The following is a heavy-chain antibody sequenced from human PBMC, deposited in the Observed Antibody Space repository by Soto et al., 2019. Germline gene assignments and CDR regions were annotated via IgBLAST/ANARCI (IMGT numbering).Heavy chain of an antibody. V-gene: IGHV3-33*06. CDR1: GFTFSSYG. J-gene: IGHJ6*03. CDR2: IWYDGSNK. CDR3: AQDGLYSSSWYYYYYYMDD. D-gene: IGHD6-13*01. Sequence: PGGSLRLSCAASGFTFSSYGMHWVRQAPGKGLEWVAVIWYDGSNKYYADSVKGRFTISRDNSKNTLYLQMNSLRAEDTAVYYCAQDGLYSSSWYYYYYYMDDWGKGTTVTVS.